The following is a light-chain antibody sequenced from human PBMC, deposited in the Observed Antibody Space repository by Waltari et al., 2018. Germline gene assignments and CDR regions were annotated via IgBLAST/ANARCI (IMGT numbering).Light chain of an antibody. J-gene: IGKJ1*01. Sequence: ITVRASQSLSNWLAWYQQTAGKAPKVLIYKASTLESGVPSRFSGSGSGTEFTLTISSLQPDDFATYYCQQYRNLWTFGQGTKVEIK. V-gene: IGKV1-5*03. CDR2: KAS. CDR1: QSLSNW. CDR3: QQYRNLWT.